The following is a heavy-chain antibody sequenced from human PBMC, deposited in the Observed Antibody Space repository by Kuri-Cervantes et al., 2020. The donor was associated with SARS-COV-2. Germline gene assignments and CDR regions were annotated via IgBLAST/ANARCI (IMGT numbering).Heavy chain of an antibody. Sequence: ASVKVSCKASCYTFTSYGISWVRQAPGQGLGWMGWISAYNGKTNYAQKLQGRVTMTRNTSISTAYMELSSLRSEDTAVYYWASSVDVVAKGSPWGQGTLVTVSS. CDR3: ASSVDVVAKGSP. CDR1: CYTFTSYG. D-gene: IGHD5-12*01. J-gene: IGHJ5*02. V-gene: IGHV1-18*01. CDR2: ISAYNGKT.